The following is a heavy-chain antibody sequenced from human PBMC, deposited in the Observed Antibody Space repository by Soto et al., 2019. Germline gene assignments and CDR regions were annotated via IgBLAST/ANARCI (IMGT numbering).Heavy chain of an antibody. D-gene: IGHD3-22*01. CDR2: INHSGNT. CDR3: ARHNYDGSGYYYYYYGMDA. V-gene: IGHV4-34*01. Sequence: PSATLSLTCAFYGGSFRGYYWSWMRQPPGSGLEWIGEINHSGNTNYNPSLKSRVTISVDTSKNQFSLKLSSVTAADTAVYYCARHNYDGSGYYYYYYGMDAWGQGTQVTVS. J-gene: IGHJ6*02. CDR1: GGSFRGYY.